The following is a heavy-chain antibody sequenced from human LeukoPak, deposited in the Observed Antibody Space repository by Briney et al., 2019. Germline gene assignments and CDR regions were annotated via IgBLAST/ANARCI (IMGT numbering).Heavy chain of an antibody. D-gene: IGHD6-6*01. V-gene: IGHV1-18*01. CDR2: ISAYNGNT. Sequence: ASVKVSCKASGYTFTSYGISWVRQAPGQGLEWMGWISAYNGNTNYVQKLQGRVTMTTDTSTSTAYMELRSLRSDDTAVYYCARDPGIRAAPPRLARPPDYWGQGTLVTVSS. CDR1: GYTFTSYG. CDR3: ARDPGIRAAPPRLARPPDY. J-gene: IGHJ4*02.